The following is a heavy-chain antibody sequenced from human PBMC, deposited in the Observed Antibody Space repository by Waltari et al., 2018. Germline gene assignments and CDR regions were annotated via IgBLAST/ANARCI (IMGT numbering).Heavy chain of an antibody. CDR1: GGSISSHY. CDR3: ARSPSLSPATTYYDFWSGYSYYYYYGMDV. Sequence: QVQLQESGPGLVKPSETLSLTCTVPGGSISSHYWSWIRKPPGKGLEGIGSYYYSGSTNYNPSLKSRVTISVDTSKNQFSLKLSSVTAADTAVYYCARSPSLSPATTYYDFWSGYSYYYYYGMDVWGQGTTVTVSS. D-gene: IGHD3-3*01. CDR2: YYYSGST. V-gene: IGHV4-59*11. J-gene: IGHJ6*02.